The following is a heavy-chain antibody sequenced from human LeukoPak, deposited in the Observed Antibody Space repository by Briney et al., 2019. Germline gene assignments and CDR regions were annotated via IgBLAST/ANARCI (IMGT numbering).Heavy chain of an antibody. CDR1: GFTFSSYG. J-gene: IGHJ6*03. Sequence: GGYLRLSCAASGFTFSSYGMHWVRQAPGKGLEWVAFIRYDDGSNKYYADSVKGRFTISRDNSKNTLYLQMNSLRAEDTAVYYCAKDRDVVAQKRGYDPSSYYYYMDVWGKGTTVTVSS. CDR2: IRYDDGSNK. CDR3: AKDRDVVAQKRGYDPSSYYYYMDV. D-gene: IGHD5-12*01. V-gene: IGHV3-30*02.